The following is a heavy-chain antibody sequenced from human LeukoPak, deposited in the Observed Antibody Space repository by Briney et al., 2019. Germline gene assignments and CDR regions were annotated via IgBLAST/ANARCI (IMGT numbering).Heavy chain of an antibody. CDR1: GFTVSNNY. D-gene: IGHD3-10*01. J-gene: IGHJ4*02. Sequence: GGSLRLSCVVSGFTVSNNYMSWVRQAPRKGLEWVSLIYSDGNTYDADSVKGRFTISRDNSKNTLYLQMNGLRADDTAVYYCARASASGSYYLDYWGQGTLVTVSS. V-gene: IGHV3-53*01. CDR2: IYSDGNT. CDR3: ARASASGSYYLDY.